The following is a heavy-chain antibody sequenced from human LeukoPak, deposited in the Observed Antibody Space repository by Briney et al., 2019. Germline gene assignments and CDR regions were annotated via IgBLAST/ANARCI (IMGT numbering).Heavy chain of an antibody. V-gene: IGHV3-21*01. CDR3: VRVSYGLDQ. D-gene: IGHD5-18*01. J-gene: IGHJ4*02. Sequence: GGSLRLSCAASGFTFSTYAMSWVRQAPGKGLEWVSSISSSSSYIYYADSLKGRFTISRDNAKNTLYLQMNSLRAEDTAVYYCVRVSYGLDQWGQGTLVTVSS. CDR2: ISSSSSYI. CDR1: GFTFSTYA.